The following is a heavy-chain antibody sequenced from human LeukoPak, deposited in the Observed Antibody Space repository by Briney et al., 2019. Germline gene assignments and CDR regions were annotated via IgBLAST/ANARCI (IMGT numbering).Heavy chain of an antibody. CDR2: ISSGGNV. V-gene: IGHV3-48*03. Sequence: PGGSLRLSCAASGFNFRNYEMNWVRQAPGKGLEWVSYISSGGNVYYADSVKGRFTISREKAKNLMYLQMNVLRAEDKALYYCARDPHPNVASTGFDAWGQGTMVTVSS. J-gene: IGHJ3*01. CDR1: GFNFRNYE. CDR3: ARDPHPNVASTGFDA. D-gene: IGHD2-8*01.